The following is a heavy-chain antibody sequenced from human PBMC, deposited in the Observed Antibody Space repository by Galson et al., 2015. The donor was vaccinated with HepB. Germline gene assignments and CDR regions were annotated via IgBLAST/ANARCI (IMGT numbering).Heavy chain of an antibody. CDR3: ARAREGQQYYYFDY. D-gene: IGHD6-13*01. V-gene: IGHV3-66*01. Sequence: SLRLSCAASGFTVSSNYMSWVRQAPGKGLEWVSVIYSGGSTYYADSVKGRFTISRDNSKNTLYLQMNSLRAEDTAVYYCARAREGQQYYYFDYWGQGTLVTVSS. J-gene: IGHJ4*02. CDR2: IYSGGST. CDR1: GFTVSSNY.